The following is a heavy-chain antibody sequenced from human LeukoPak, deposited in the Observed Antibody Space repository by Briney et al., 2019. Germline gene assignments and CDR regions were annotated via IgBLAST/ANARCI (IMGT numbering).Heavy chain of an antibody. CDR1: GFTFSTYA. Sequence: PGGSLRLSCAASGFTFSTYAMNWVRQAPGKGLEWVSTISASGASTYYADSVKGRFTTSRDNAKNSLYLQMNSLRAEDTAVYYCARASLYCSGGSCYPDYWGQGTLVTVSS. V-gene: IGHV3-23*01. CDR2: ISASGAST. D-gene: IGHD2-15*01. CDR3: ARASLYCSGGSCYPDY. J-gene: IGHJ4*02.